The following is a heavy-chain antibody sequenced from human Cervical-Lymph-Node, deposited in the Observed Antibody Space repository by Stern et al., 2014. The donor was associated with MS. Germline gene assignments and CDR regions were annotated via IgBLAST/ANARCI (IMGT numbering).Heavy chain of an antibody. D-gene: IGHD3/OR15-3a*01. J-gene: IGHJ4*02. CDR2: ISYDEDHN. V-gene: IGHV3-30*03. Sequence: EQLVESGGDVDQPGRPLRLSCAAFGFTFSSYGMHWVLQAHGKGLEWVTVISYDEDHNYYAASVKGRFTISRDNSKNTLHLQMSSVTPDDTAIYYCARDYEDTSMLFDRWGQGTLVAGSS. CDR3: ARDYEDTSMLFDR. CDR1: GFTFSSYG.